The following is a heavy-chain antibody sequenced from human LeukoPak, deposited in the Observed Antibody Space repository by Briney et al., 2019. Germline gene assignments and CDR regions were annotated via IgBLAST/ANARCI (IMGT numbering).Heavy chain of an antibody. J-gene: IGHJ6*02. CDR3: ARGGVAATPYYYYYYGMDV. D-gene: IGHD2-15*01. V-gene: IGHV4-59*12. CDR2: MYSSGIA. Sequence: SETLSLTCTVSGGSIRSYYWSWIRQPPGKGLEWIGCMYSSGIANYNPSLKSRITISVDTSKNQFSLKLSSVTAADTAVYYCARGGVAATPYYYYYYGMDVWGQGTTVTVSS. CDR1: GGSIRSYY.